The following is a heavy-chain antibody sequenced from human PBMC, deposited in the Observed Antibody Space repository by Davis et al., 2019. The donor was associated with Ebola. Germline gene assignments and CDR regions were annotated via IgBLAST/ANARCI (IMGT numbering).Heavy chain of an antibody. CDR3: AAHTYFFDSTGSDY. CDR1: GFTFSSYW. CDR2: IKQDGSEK. V-gene: IGHV3-7*03. J-gene: IGHJ4*02. D-gene: IGHD3-22*01. Sequence: GESLKISCAASGFTFSSYWMSWVRQAPGKGLEWVANIKQDGSEKYYVDSVKGRFTISRDNAKNTLYLQMNSLRAEDTAVYYCAAHTYFFDSTGSDYWGQGTLVTVSS.